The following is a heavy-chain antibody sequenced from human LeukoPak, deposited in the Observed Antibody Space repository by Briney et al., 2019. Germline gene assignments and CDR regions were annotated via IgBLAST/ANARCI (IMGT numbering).Heavy chain of an antibody. V-gene: IGHV3-53*01. CDR1: GFTFSSYS. Sequence: PGGSLRLSCAASGFTFSSYSMNWVRQAPGKGLGWVSVIYSGGSTYYADSVKGRFTISRDNSKNTLYLQMNSLRAEDTAVYYCAKPAISSRGWYYDYWGQGTLVTISS. D-gene: IGHD6-19*01. J-gene: IGHJ4*02. CDR2: IYSGGST. CDR3: AKPAISSRGWYYDY.